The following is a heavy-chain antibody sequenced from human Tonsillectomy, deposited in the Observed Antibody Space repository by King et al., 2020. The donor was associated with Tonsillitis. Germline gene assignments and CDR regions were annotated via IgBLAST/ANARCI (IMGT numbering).Heavy chain of an antibody. CDR3: AKDHPFHLVLGLFAS. V-gene: IGHV3-23*04. CDR2: INGNGGST. D-gene: IGHD2-8*02. J-gene: IGHJ5*01. CDR1: GFIFTNYA. Sequence: VQLVESGGDLVQPGGSLRLSCAASGFIFTNYAMNWVRQAPGKGLEWVASINGNGGSTYYADSVQGRFTVSRDNSKNTVYLNMNSLSAEDTGIYYCAKDHPFHLVLGLFASWGQGTLVTVSS.